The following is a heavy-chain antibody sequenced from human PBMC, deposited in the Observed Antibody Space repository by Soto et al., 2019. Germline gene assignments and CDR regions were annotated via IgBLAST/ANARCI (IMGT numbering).Heavy chain of an antibody. J-gene: IGHJ4*02. CDR1: GYTFTSYC. CDR2: INPNSGGT. D-gene: IGHD6-19*01. V-gene: IGHV1-2*04. CDR3: ARGVGVAVAGTPVDY. Sequence: ASVKVSCKASGYTFTSYCISWVLQAPGQVLEWMGWINPNSGGTNYAQKFQGWVTMTRDTSISTAYMELSRLRSDDTAVYYCARGVGVAVAGTPVDYWGQGTLVTVSS.